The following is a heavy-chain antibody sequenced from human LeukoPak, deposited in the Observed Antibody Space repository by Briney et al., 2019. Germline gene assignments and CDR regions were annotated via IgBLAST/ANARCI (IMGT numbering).Heavy chain of an antibody. CDR3: ARDVDYANPRHDY. CDR2: ISSSSSNI. Sequence: EGSLRLSCAASGFTFSSYSMNWVRQAPGKGLEWVSYISSSSSNIYYADSVKGRFTISRDNANNSVYLQMNSLRSEDTAVYYCARDVDYANPRHDYWGQGTLVTVSS. V-gene: IGHV3-48*04. J-gene: IGHJ4*02. D-gene: IGHD4/OR15-4a*01. CDR1: GFTFSSYS.